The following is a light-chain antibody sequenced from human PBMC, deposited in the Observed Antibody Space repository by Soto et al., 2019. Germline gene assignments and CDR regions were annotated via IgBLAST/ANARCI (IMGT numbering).Light chain of an antibody. J-gene: IGLJ1*01. CDR2: DTN. Sequence: QAVVTQEPSLTVSPGETVTLTCGSSTGTVTSGHYPYWFQQRPGQAPTTLIYDTNNKYSWTPDRFSGSLLGGKAALTLSGAQPEDEGDYYCLLLYSGNRRVFGTGTKSPS. V-gene: IGLV7-46*01. CDR1: TGTVTSGHY. CDR3: LLLYSGNRRV.